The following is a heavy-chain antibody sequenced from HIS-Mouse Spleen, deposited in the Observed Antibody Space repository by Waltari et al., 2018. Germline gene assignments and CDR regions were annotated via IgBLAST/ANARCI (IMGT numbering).Heavy chain of an antibody. J-gene: IGHJ4*02. V-gene: IGHV3-21*01. CDR1: GFPFSSYS. CDR3: ARDKVTTAFDY. D-gene: IGHD4-4*01. Sequence: EVQLVESGGGLVKPGGSLRLSCAACGFPFSSYSMKWVRQAPGKGLEWVSSISSSSSYIYYADSVKGRFTISRDNAKNSLYLQMNSLRAEDTAVYYCARDKVTTAFDYWGQGTLVTVSS. CDR2: ISSSSSYI.